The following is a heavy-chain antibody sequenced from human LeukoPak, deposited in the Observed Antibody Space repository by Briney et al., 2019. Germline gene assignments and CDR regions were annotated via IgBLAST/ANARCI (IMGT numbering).Heavy chain of an antibody. V-gene: IGHV4-4*07. D-gene: IGHD3-10*01. CDR3: WRARGTDGSDQLDP. Sequence: SETLSLTCTVSAGSIRRYCWIWIRQSAEKVLEWFGRLCSSGCTVYNPSLKSLVTVSSDMSNNQFSLKMTSVTAADTVVYYSWRARGTDGSDQLDPWGQGIRVTVSS. CDR1: AGSIRRYC. CDR2: LCSSGCT. J-gene: IGHJ5*02.